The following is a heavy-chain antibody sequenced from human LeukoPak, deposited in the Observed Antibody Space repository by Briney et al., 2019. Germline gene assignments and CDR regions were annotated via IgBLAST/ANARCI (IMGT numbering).Heavy chain of an antibody. Sequence: GASVKVSCEVSGYTLTELSMHWVRQAPGKGLEWMGGFDPEDGETIYAQKFQGRVTMTEDTSTDTAYMELSSLRSEDTAVYYCATQRIDYGSGSSLDYWGQGTLVTVSS. CDR2: FDPEDGET. D-gene: IGHD3-10*01. J-gene: IGHJ4*02. CDR3: ATQRIDYGSGSSLDY. CDR1: GYTLTELS. V-gene: IGHV1-24*01.